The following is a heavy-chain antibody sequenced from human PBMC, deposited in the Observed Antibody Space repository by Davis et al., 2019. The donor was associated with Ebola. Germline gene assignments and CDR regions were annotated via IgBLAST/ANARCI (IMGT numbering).Heavy chain of an antibody. V-gene: IGHV3-NL1*01. CDR3: AKGGELWGKNRQYFFDY. CDR1: GFTSSSYG. D-gene: IGHD3-16*01. CDR2: INGGGSVI. Sequence: GGSLRLSCAASGFTSSSYGMHWVRQAPGKGLECVSGINGGGSVIYYADSVQVRFTISRDNSKNTMSLQMNSLTPEDTAVYYCAKGGELWGKNRQYFFDYWGQGTLVTVSS. J-gene: IGHJ4*02.